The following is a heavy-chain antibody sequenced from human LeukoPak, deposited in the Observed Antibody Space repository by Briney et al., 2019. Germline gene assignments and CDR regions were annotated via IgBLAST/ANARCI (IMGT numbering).Heavy chain of an antibody. Sequence: GGSLRLSCAASGFTFSSYAMHWVRQAPGKGLEWVAVISYDGSNKYHADSVKGRFTISRDNSKNTLYLQMNSLRAEDTAVYYCARVGLGPFDYWGQGTLVTVSS. CDR2: ISYDGSNK. J-gene: IGHJ4*02. CDR1: GFTFSSYA. D-gene: IGHD3/OR15-3a*01. CDR3: ARVGLGPFDY. V-gene: IGHV3-30-3*01.